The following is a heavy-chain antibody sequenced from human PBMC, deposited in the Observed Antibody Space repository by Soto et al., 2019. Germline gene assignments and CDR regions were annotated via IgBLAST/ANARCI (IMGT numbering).Heavy chain of an antibody. Sequence: QVQLVQSGAEVKKPGASVKVSCKSSGYPFTHYGITWVRQAPGQGLEWMGWISPFNGNTNYVQTLQGRDTLTTDTSTSIIYMELRSLRSDDTAVYYCARDQSFDRSYYYGIDAWGQGTTVTVSS. CDR1: GYPFTHYG. D-gene: IGHD3-10*01. CDR2: ISPFNGNT. J-gene: IGHJ6*02. V-gene: IGHV1-18*01. CDR3: ARDQSFDRSYYYGIDA.